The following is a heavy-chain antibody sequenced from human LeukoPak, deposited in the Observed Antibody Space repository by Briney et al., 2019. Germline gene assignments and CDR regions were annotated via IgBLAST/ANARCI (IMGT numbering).Heavy chain of an antibody. Sequence: SETLSLTCAVYGGSFSGYYWSWIRQPPGKGLEWIGEINHSGRTNYNPSLKSRVTISVDTSKNQFSLKLSSVTAADTAVYYCARQNYGAAPLRYWGQGTLVTVAS. V-gene: IGHV4-34*01. CDR2: INHSGRT. D-gene: IGHD4/OR15-4a*01. CDR3: ARQNYGAAPLRY. CDR1: GGSFSGYY. J-gene: IGHJ4*02.